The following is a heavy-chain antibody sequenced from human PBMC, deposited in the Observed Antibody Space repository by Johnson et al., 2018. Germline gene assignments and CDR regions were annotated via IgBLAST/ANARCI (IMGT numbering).Heavy chain of an antibody. V-gene: IGHV3-30*18. J-gene: IGHJ4*02. Sequence: VQLLESGGGVVQPGRSLRLSCAASGFTFSSYGMHWVRQAPGKGLEWVAVISNDGSKTYYGDSVRGRFTLSRDNSKNKLYFQMTSLGDEDAAVYYCGKQYNLNYFSWDFWRQGTLVTVSS. D-gene: IGHD1-7*01. CDR1: GFTFSSYG. CDR3: GKQYNLNYFSWDF. CDR2: ISNDGSKT.